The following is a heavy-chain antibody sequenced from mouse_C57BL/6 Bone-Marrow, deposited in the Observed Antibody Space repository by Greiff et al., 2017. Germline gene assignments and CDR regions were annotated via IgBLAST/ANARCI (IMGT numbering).Heavy chain of an antibody. Sequence: EVQLQESGPELVKPGASVKIPCKASGYTFTDYNMDWVKQSHGKSLEWIGDINPNNGGMIYNQKFKGKATFTVDQSSSTAYMELRSLTSEYTAVYYCARGGVVADWYFEVWGTGTTVTVSS. J-gene: IGHJ1*03. CDR1: GYTFTDYN. CDR3: ARGGVVADWYFEV. CDR2: INPNNGGM. D-gene: IGHD1-1*01. V-gene: IGHV1-18*01.